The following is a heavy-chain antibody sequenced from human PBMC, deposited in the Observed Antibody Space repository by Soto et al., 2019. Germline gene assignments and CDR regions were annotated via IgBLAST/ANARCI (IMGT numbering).Heavy chain of an antibody. V-gene: IGHV4-59*01. CDR2: IYYTGTT. Sequence: SETLSLTCTVSGGSISNYYWNWIRQPPGKGLEWIGYIYYTGTTNYNPSLESRVTISVDPSKNHFSLKLNSVTAADTAVYYCARGRGMNCYASGTARDYYAMDVWGQGTTVTVSS. CDR3: ARGRGMNCYASGTARDYYAMDV. J-gene: IGHJ6*02. CDR1: GGSISNYY. D-gene: IGHD3-10*01.